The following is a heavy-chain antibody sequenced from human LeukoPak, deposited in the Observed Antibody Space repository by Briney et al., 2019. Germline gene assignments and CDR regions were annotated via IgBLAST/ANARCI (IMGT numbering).Heavy chain of an antibody. D-gene: IGHD1-26*01. CDR1: GFTFSSYG. CDR3: AKTGGSHYFDY. J-gene: IGHJ4*02. V-gene: IGHV3-30*18. CDR2: ISYDGSNK. Sequence: PGGSLRLSCAASGFTFSSYGMHWVRQAPGKGLEWVAVISYDGSNKYYADSVKGRFTIYRDNSKNTLYLQMNSLRAEDTAVYYCAKTGGSHYFDYWGQGTLVTVSS.